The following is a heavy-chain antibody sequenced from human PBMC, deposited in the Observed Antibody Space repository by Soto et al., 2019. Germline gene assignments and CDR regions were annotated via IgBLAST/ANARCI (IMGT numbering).Heavy chain of an antibody. CDR1: GGSISSGGYY. V-gene: IGHV4-31*03. Sequence: SETLSLTCTVSGGSISSGGYYWSWIRQHPGKGLEWIGYIYYSGSTYYNPSLKSRVTISVDTSKNQFSLKLSSVTAADTAVYYWARSYGDPYYYYGMDVWGQGTTVTVSS. CDR3: ARSYGDPYYYYGMDV. J-gene: IGHJ6*02. D-gene: IGHD4-17*01. CDR2: IYYSGST.